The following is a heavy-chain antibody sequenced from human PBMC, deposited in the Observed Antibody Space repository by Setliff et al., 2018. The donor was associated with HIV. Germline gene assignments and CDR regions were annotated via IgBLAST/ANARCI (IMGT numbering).Heavy chain of an antibody. Sequence: ASVKVSCKASGGTFSSYAISWVRQAPGQGLEWMGGIIPIFGTANYAQKFRGRVTITTDESTSTAYMELSSLRSEDTAVYYCARAYYNFWSGYYTGSNWFDPWGQGTLVTVSS. CDR1: GGTFSSYA. D-gene: IGHD3-3*01. CDR3: ARAYYNFWSGYYTGSNWFDP. CDR2: IIPIFGTA. V-gene: IGHV1-69*05. J-gene: IGHJ5*02.